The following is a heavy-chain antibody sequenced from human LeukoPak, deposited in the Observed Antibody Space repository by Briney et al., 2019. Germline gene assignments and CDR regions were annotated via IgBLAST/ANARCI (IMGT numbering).Heavy chain of an antibody. Sequence: PGGALRLSFAAPGFSLPGYWMHRVRQAAGKGVVWVARMNSAGTTINYADSVRGRFTVSRDNAKNSLYLQMNSLRAEDTAVYYCGRILYYYMDVWGKGTTVTVSS. CDR2: MNSAGTTI. J-gene: IGHJ6*03. CDR3: GRILYYYMDV. CDR1: GFSLPGYW. D-gene: IGHD2-15*01. V-gene: IGHV3-74*01.